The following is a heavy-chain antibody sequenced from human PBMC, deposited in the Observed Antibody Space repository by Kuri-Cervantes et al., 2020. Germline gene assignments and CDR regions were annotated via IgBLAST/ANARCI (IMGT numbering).Heavy chain of an antibody. CDR1: GGTFSSYA. D-gene: IGHD3-22*01. J-gene: IGHJ4*02. CDR3: ARSEGGYYAGVDY. CDR2: IIPIFGTA. V-gene: IGHV1-69*13. Sequence: SVKVSCKASGGTFSSYAISWVRQAPGQGLEWMGGIIPIFGTANYAQKFQGRVTITADESTSTAYMELSSLRSEDTAVYYCARSEGGYYAGVDYWGQETLVTVSS.